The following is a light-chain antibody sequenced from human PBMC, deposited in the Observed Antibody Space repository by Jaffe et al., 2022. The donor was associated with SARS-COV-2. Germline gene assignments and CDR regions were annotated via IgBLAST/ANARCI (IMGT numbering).Light chain of an antibody. J-gene: IGLJ3*02. CDR1: SGSVSTRYY. CDR2: STN. Sequence: QTVVTQEPSFSVSPGGTVTLTCGLTSGSVSTRYYPSWYQQTPGQAPRTLIYSTNTRSPGVPDRFSGSILGNKAALTITGAQADDESHYYCVLYMGSGISVFGGGTKLTVL. V-gene: IGLV8-61*01. CDR3: VLYMGSGISV.